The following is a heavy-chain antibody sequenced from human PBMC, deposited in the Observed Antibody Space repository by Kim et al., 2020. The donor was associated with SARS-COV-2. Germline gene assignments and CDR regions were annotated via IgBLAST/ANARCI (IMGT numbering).Heavy chain of an antibody. CDR1: GGSISSRSYY. J-gene: IGHJ4*02. V-gene: IGHV4-39*01. CDR2: MGYVGEA. CDR3: TRRPRTAGAPLDY. D-gene: IGHD2-21*02. Sequence: SETLSLTCSVFGGSISSRSYYWVWVRQPPGKDLEWIGSMGYVGEAYYNPSLNGRVTISLDPSSNQFSLKVNSVTATDTAVYYCTRRPRTAGAPLDYWGQGTLVTVSS.